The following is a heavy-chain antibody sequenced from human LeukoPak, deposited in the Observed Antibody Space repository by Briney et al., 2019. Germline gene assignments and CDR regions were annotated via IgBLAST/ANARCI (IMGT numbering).Heavy chain of an antibody. D-gene: IGHD5-24*01. CDR1: GFTVSSNY. CDR2: VYSDGTT. Sequence: GGSLRLSCAASGFTVSSNYMSWVRQAPGKGLEWVSVVYSDGTTYYSDSVKGRFTISRDNSENTLYLQMNSLRAEDTAVYYCARSEMSRGLYSWGQGTLVTVSS. J-gene: IGHJ4*02. CDR3: ARSEMSRGLYS. V-gene: IGHV3-53*01.